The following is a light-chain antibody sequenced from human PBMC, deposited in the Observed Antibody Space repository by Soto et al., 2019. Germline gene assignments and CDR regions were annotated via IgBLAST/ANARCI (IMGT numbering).Light chain of an antibody. V-gene: IGKV3-20*01. CDR1: QSVSSSY. CDR2: DAS. CDR3: QQFSSYPLT. J-gene: IGKJ4*01. Sequence: EIVLTQSPGTLSLSPGERATLSCRASQSVSSSYLAWYQQKPGQAPRLLIYDASSRATGIPDRFNRGGSGTDFTLTISRLDPEEFAVYDCQQFSSYPLTFGGGTKVDLK.